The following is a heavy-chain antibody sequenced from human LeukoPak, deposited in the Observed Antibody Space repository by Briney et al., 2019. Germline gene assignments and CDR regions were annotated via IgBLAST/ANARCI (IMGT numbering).Heavy chain of an antibody. J-gene: IGHJ4*02. CDR2: ISSRSSYI. Sequence: GGSLRLSCAASGFTFSSYSMNWVRQAPGKGLEWVSSISSRSSYIYYADSVKGRFTISRDNAKNSLYLQMNSLRAEDTAVYYCARVWGSSSLSYDYWGQGTLVTVSS. D-gene: IGHD6-6*01. CDR3: ARVWGSSSLSYDY. V-gene: IGHV3-21*01. CDR1: GFTFSSYS.